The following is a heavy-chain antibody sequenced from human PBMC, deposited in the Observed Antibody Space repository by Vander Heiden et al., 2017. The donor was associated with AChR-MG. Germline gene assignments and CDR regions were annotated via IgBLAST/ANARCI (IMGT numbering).Heavy chain of an antibody. CDR2: INPNSDDT. CDR3: ARGQEIVTGYDNWFDP. CDR1: GYTFSAYY. Sequence: QVQLVQSGAEVKKPGASVKVSCTASGYTFSAYYMHWVRLAPGQGLEWMGWINPNSDDTTYAPKCHDRITLSRDTSINTAYLELTSLRSDDTAIYYCARGQEIVTGYDNWFDPWGQGTLVTVSS. J-gene: IGHJ5*02. D-gene: IGHD3-9*01. V-gene: IGHV1-2*02.